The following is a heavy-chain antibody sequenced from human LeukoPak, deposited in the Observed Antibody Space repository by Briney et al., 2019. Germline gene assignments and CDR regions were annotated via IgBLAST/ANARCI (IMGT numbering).Heavy chain of an antibody. CDR3: AKTEDYGDYALFDY. CDR1: GFTFSSYG. CDR2: IRYDGSNK. D-gene: IGHD4-17*01. V-gene: IGHV3-30*02. J-gene: IGHJ4*02. Sequence: PGESLRLSCAASGFTFSSYGMHWVRQAPGKGLEWVAFIRYDGSNKYYADSVKGRFTISRDNSKNTLYLQMNSLRAEDTAVYYCAKTEDYGDYALFDYWGQGTLVTVSS.